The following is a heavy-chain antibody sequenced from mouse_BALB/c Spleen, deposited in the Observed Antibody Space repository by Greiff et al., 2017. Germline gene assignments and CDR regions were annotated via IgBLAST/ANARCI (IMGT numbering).Heavy chain of an antibody. CDR2: IYPGDGDT. CDR1: GYAFSSSW. CDR3: ARLLRGPMDY. J-gene: IGHJ4*01. D-gene: IGHD1-1*01. V-gene: IGHV1-82*01. Sequence: QVQLQQSGPELVKPGASVKISCKASGYAFSSSWMNWVKQRPGQGLEWIGRIYPGDGDTNYNGKFKGKATLTADKSSSTAYMQLSSLTSVDSAVYFCARLLRGPMDYWGQGTSVTVSS.